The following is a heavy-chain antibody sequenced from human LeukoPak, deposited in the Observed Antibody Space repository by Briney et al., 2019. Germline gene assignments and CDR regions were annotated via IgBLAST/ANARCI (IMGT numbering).Heavy chain of an antibody. CDR2: ISGSGGST. CDR1: GFTFSSYA. Sequence: GGSLRLSCAASGFTFSSYAMSWVRQAPGKGLEWVSAISGSGGSTYYADSVKGRFTISRDDSKSIAYLQMNSLKTEDTAVYYCTRVIRDYYDSSGYYPDYWGQGTLVTVSS. V-gene: IGHV3-23*01. CDR3: TRVIRDYYDSSGYYPDY. D-gene: IGHD3-22*01. J-gene: IGHJ4*02.